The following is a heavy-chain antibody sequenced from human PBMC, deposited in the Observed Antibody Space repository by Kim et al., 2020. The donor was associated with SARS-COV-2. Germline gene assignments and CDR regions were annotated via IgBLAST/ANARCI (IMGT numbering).Heavy chain of an antibody. J-gene: IGHJ3*01. CDR1: GYRFTGYY. D-gene: IGHD2-8*01. V-gene: IGHV1-2*06. CDR2: INPSSGGT. Sequence: ASVKVSCKASGYRFTGYYIHWVRQAPGQGLEWMGRINPSSGGTSYGQKFQGRVTLTRDTSINTAYMELSGLRSDDTAVFFCAREATAMGNSFDLWGQGTMDSVSS. CDR3: AREATAMGNSFDL.